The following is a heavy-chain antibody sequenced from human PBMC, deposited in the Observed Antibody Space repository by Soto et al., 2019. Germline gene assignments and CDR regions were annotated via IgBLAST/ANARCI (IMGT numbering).Heavy chain of an antibody. D-gene: IGHD4-17*01. J-gene: IGHJ3*02. V-gene: IGHV3-30*18. CDR2: ISYDGSNK. Sequence: QVQLVESGGGVVQPGRSLRLSCAASGFTFSSYGMHWVGQAPGKGLEWVAVISYDGSNKYYADSVKGRFTISRDNSKNTLYLQMNSLRAEDTAVYYCAKDLGLPLTTVTTYAFDIWGQGTMVTVSS. CDR1: GFTFSSYG. CDR3: AKDLGLPLTTVTTYAFDI.